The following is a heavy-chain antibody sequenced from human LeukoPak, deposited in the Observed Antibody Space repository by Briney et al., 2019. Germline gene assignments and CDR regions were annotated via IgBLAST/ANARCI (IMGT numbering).Heavy chain of an antibody. J-gene: IGHJ4*02. CDR3: ARQRGESTGLRYFDWLLYPHYFDY. CDR1: GGSISSSSYY. V-gene: IGHV4-39*01. CDR2: IYYSGST. Sequence: SETLSLTCTVSGGSISSSSYYWGWIRQPPGKGLEWIGSIYYSGSTYYNPSPKSRVTISVDTSKNQFSLKLSSVTAADTAVYYCARQRGESTGLRYFDWLLYPHYFDYWGQGTLVTVSS. D-gene: IGHD3-9*01.